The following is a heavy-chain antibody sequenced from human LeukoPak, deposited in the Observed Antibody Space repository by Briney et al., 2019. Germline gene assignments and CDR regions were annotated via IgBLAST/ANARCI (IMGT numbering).Heavy chain of an antibody. CDR3: ARDTATVTYYYYMDV. J-gene: IGHJ6*03. Sequence: GGSLRLSCAASGFTFDDYAMHWVRQAPGKGLEWVSGISWNSGSIGYADSVKGRFTISRDNAKNSLYLQMNSLRAEDTAVYYCARDTATVTYYYYMDVWGKGTTVTVSS. CDR2: ISWNSGSI. D-gene: IGHD4-11*01. CDR1: GFTFDDYA. V-gene: IGHV3-9*01.